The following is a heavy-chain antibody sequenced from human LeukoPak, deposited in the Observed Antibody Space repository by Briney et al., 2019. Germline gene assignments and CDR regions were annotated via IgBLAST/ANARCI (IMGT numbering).Heavy chain of an antibody. V-gene: IGHV3-30*18. CDR2: ISYDGSNK. Sequence: PGGSLRLSCAASAFTFSDHSMHWVRQAPGKGLEWVAVISYDGSNKYYADSVKGRFTISRDNSKNTLYLQMNSLRAEDTAVYYCAKIPKVGAPYDFDYWGQGTLVTVSS. CDR1: AFTFSDHS. D-gene: IGHD1-26*01. CDR3: AKIPKVGAPYDFDY. J-gene: IGHJ4*02.